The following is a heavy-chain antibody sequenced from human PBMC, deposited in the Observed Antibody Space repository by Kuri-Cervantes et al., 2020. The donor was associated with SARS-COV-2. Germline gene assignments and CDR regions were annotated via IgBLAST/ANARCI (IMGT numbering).Heavy chain of an antibody. J-gene: IGHJ4*02. CDR1: GYSISSGYY. CDR3: TGVTRGTMIVNY. D-gene: IGHD3-22*01. Sequence: SETLSLTCTVSGYSISSGYYWGWIRQPAGEGLEWIGHIYTSGSTNYNPPLKSRVTIAEDTSKNQFPRKLSSVTAAVTSVYYLTGVTRGTMIVNYWGQGTLVTVSS. V-gene: IGHV4-61*09. CDR2: IYTSGST.